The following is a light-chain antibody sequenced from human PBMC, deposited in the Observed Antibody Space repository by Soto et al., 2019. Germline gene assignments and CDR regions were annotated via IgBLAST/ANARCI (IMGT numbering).Light chain of an antibody. CDR2: GAS. Sequence: EIVMTQSASTLSVSPGERATLSWKASQSVTSNLAWYQRKPGQAPRLLTSGASTRATSIPARFSGSGSETEFSLTISSLQSEDSAVYYCQQYKNWPFTFGQGTRWRL. CDR3: QQYKNWPFT. J-gene: IGKJ5*01. V-gene: IGKV3-15*01. CDR1: QSVTSN.